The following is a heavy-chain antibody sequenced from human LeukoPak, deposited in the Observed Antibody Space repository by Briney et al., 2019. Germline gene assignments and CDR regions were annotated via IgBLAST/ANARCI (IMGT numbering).Heavy chain of an antibody. CDR3: ARDFGSTWLRNWLDS. Sequence: GGSLRLSCAASGFSFSSHWMHWVRQVPGKELVWVSRINTDGTTTTYADSVKGRFTISRDNAKNTLYLQMNSLRAEDTALYYCARDFGSTWLRNWLDSWGQGTLVTVSS. V-gene: IGHV3-74*01. J-gene: IGHJ5*01. CDR2: INTDGTTT. CDR1: GFSFSSHW. D-gene: IGHD6-13*01.